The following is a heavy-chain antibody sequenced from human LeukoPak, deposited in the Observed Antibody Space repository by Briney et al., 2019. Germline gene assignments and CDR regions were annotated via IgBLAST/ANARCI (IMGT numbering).Heavy chain of an antibody. CDR1: GFTFSSYE. D-gene: IGHD3-3*01. V-gene: IGHV3-21*01. J-gene: IGHJ4*02. CDR3: ARDYYDFWSGYSRDYFDY. CDR2: ISSSSSYI. Sequence: GGSLRLSCAASGFTFSSYEMNWVRQAPGKGLEWVSSISSSSSYIYYADSVKGRFTISRDNAKNSLYLQMNSLRAEDTAVYYCARDYYDFWSGYSRDYFDYWGQGTLVTVSS.